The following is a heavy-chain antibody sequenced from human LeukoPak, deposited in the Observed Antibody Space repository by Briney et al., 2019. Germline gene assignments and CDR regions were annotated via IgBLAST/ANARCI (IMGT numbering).Heavy chain of an antibody. CDR1: GRSISSGSDY. CDR3: ARGLWELPDY. D-gene: IGHD1-26*01. J-gene: IGHJ4*02. CDR2: IYASGST. V-gene: IGHV4-61*02. Sequence: SQTLSLTCTVAGRSISSGSDYWSWIRQPAGKGLEWIGRIYASGSTNYNPSLKSRVTISVDTSKNQFSLKLSSVTAADTAVYYCARGLWELPDYWGQGTLVTVSS.